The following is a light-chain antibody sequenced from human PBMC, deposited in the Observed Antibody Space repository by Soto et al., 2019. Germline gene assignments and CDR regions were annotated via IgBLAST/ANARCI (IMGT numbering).Light chain of an antibody. CDR3: LQYNSWPPAIT. Sequence: EIVMTQSPATLSVSPGARATLSCRATQSVGSNLAWYQQKPGQAPRLLIYDASSTATDVAARFVGSGSGTEFTLTISSLQSEDFALYYCLQYNSWPPAITFGQGTRLEIK. J-gene: IGKJ5*01. CDR1: QSVGSN. V-gene: IGKV3-15*01. CDR2: DAS.